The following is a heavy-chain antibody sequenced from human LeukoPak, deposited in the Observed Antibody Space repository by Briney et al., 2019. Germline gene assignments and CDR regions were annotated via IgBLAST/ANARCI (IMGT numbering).Heavy chain of an antibody. CDR2: INQDGSEE. V-gene: IGHV3-7*01. D-gene: IGHD3-3*01. CDR3: LSEYYDFWSGSN. J-gene: IGHJ4*02. Sequence: GGSLRLSCAASGFTVSSNYMSWVRQAPGKGLEWVANINQDGSEENYVDSVKGRFTISRDNAKNSLYLQMNSLRAEDTALYYCLSEYYDFWSGSNWGQGTLVTVSS. CDR1: GFTVSSNY.